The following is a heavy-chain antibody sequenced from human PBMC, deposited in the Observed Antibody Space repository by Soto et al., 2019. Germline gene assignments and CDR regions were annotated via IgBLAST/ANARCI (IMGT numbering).Heavy chain of an antibody. CDR1: GYTFSSYA. J-gene: IGHJ4*02. Sequence: GASVKVSCKASGYTFSSYAMHWVRQAPGQRLEWMGWINAGYGNTKSSQKFQDRVTISRDTSASTAYMELNSLSAEDTAVYYCARHPGGGGYWGQGTLVTVSS. V-gene: IGHV1-3*01. CDR3: ARHPGGGGY. D-gene: IGHD3-10*01. CDR2: INAGYGNT.